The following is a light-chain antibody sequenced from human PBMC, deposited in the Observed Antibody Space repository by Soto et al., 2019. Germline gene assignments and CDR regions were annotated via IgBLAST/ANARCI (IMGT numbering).Light chain of an antibody. CDR3: SSYSSSGTLYV. CDR2: DVS. V-gene: IGLV2-14*03. Sequence: QSALTQPASVSGSPGQSITISCTGSSSDVGDYNCVAWYQQHPDKAPKLMIFDVSSRPSGVSNRFSGSKSGSTASLTISGLQAEDEADYFCSSYSSSGTLYVFGTGTKLTVL. J-gene: IGLJ1*01. CDR1: SSDVGDYNC.